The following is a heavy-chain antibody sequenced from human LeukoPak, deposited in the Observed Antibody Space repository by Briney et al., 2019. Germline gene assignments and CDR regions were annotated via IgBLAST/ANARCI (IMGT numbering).Heavy chain of an antibody. J-gene: IGHJ4*02. CDR3: ARGNFWSGYYIDY. D-gene: IGHD3-3*01. CDR1: RFTFSSYD. V-gene: IGHV3-13*01. CDR2: IGTAGDT. Sequence: PGGSLRLSYAASRFTFSSYDMHWVPQATGKGLEYVSAIGTAGDTYYPGSVKGRFTISRENAKKYIYLQMNSLRAWDNAVDYCARGNFWSGYYIDYWGQGTLVTVSS.